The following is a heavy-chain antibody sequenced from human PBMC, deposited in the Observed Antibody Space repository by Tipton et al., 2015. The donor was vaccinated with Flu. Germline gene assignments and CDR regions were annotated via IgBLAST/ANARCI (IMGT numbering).Heavy chain of an antibody. D-gene: IGHD5-24*01. CDR3: ARWLQDNNYGLDV. J-gene: IGHJ6*02. V-gene: IGHV3-7*01. CDR1: GFTFGGFW. CDR2: VNEDGSDK. Sequence: VQLVQSGGGLVQPGGSLRLSCAASGFTFGGFWMTWVRQAPVKGLEWVASVNEDGSDKYYVDSVKGRFTISRDNAKNSVYLKMSSLRVDDTAVYYCARWLQDNNYGLDVWGQGTTVAVAS.